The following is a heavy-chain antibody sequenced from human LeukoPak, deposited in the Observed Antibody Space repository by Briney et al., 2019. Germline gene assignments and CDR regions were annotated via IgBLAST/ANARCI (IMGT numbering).Heavy chain of an antibody. CDR2: IYYSGST. V-gene: IGHV4-30-4*01. J-gene: IGHJ2*01. CDR3: VRDSDYNWYFDL. CDR1: GGSISSGDYY. Sequence: SQTLSLTCTVSGGSISSGDYYWSWIRQPPGKGLEWIGYIYYSGSTYYNPSLKSRVTISVDTSKNQFSLKLSSVTAADTAVYYCVRDSDYNWYFDLWGRGTLVTVSS. D-gene: IGHD4-11*01.